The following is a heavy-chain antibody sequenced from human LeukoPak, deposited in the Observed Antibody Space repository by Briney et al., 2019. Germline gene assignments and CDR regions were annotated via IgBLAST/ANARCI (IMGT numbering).Heavy chain of an antibody. CDR2: IKSKTDGAAT. CDR3: TTATMIRGVSDY. V-gene: IGHV3-15*01. D-gene: IGHD3-10*01. CDR1: GFTFSDAW. Sequence: GGSLRLSCADSGFTFSDAWMSWVRQAPGRGLEWVGRIKSKTDGAATDYAAPVKGRFTISRDDSKNTLFLQMNSLKTEDTAVYYCTTATMIRGVSDYWGQGTLVTVSS. J-gene: IGHJ4*02.